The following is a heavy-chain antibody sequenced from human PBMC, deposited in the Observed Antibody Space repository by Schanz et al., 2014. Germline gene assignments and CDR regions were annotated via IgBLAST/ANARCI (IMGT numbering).Heavy chain of an antibody. CDR3: ARRSSGRYCFAS. V-gene: IGHV3-53*01. CDR1: GFAVSSNY. CDR2: IYSGGTT. Sequence: EVQLVDSGGDLIQPGGSLRLSCAASGFAVSSNYMSWVRQAPGKGLEWVSVIYSGGTTYSAASVKDRFTISRDTSKNSLPLQMDRLRAEDTAVYYCARRSSGRYCFASGGPGTLVAVSS. D-gene: IGHD1-26*01. J-gene: IGHJ4*02.